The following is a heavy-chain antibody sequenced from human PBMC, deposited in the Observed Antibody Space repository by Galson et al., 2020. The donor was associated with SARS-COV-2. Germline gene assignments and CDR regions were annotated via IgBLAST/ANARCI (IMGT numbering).Heavy chain of an antibody. CDR2: ISWDGRST. CDR3: AKDIDRFSYYYGMDV. D-gene: IGHD3-10*01. Sequence: GESLKISCAASGFTFDDYTMHWVRQAPGKGLEWVSLISWDGRSTYYADSVKGRFTISRDNSKNSLYLQMNSLRTEDTALYYCAKDIDRFSYYYGMDVWGQGTTVTVSS. V-gene: IGHV3-43*01. J-gene: IGHJ6*02. CDR1: GFTFDDYT.